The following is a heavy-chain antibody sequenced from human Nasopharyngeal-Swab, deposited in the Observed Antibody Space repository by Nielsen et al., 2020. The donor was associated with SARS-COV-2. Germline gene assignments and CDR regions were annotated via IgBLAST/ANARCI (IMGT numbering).Heavy chain of an antibody. J-gene: IGHJ5*02. V-gene: IGHV1-3*01. D-gene: IGHD6-13*01. CDR3: ARGGSSSERIWFDP. CDR2: INAGNGNT. Sequence: WVRQAPGQRLEWMGWINAGNGNTKYSQKFQGRVTITRDTSISTAYMELSRLRSDDTAVYYCARGGSSSERIWFDPWGQGTLVTVSS.